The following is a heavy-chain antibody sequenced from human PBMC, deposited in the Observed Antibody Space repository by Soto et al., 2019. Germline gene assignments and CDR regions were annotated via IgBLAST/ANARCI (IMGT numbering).Heavy chain of an antibody. CDR3: TMDLTGRQDY. CDR1: GFTFSNYW. D-gene: IGHD1-20*01. J-gene: IGHJ4*01. V-gene: IGHV3-74*01. Sequence: GGSLRLSCAASGFTFSNYWMHWVRQAPGKGLVWVSRINRDGSTTTYADSVRGRFTISRDNAKNTLYLQMNSLRDDDTAVYYCTMDLTGRQDYWGQGXLVTVYS. CDR2: INRDGSTT.